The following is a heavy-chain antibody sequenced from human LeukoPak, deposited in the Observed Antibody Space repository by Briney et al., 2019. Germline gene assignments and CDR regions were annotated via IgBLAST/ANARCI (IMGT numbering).Heavy chain of an antibody. J-gene: IGHJ4*02. CDR3: AKAAPSRITIFGVVFDY. D-gene: IGHD3-3*01. CDR1: GFTFSSYA. CDR2: ISGSGGRT. V-gene: IGHV3-23*01. Sequence: PGGSLRLPCAASGFTFSSYAMSWVRQAPGKGLEWVSAISGSGGRTYYADSVKGRFTISRDNSKNTLYLQMNSLRAEDTAVYYCAKAAPSRITIFGVVFDYWGQGTLVTVSS.